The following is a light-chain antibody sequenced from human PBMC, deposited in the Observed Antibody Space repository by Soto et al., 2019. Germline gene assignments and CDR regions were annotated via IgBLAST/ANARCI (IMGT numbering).Light chain of an antibody. Sequence: IVMTQSPASLAVSLGERATISCKSSQRLFFNFSNKTFLAWYQQKPGQPPKLLIYWASTRESGVPDRFNDCESGTDFTLTISSLQAEDVAVYYCQPYRSASPYTFGQGTNLEIQ. CDR2: WAS. CDR1: QRLFFNFSNKTF. J-gene: IGKJ2*01. V-gene: IGKV4-1*01. CDR3: QPYRSASPYT.